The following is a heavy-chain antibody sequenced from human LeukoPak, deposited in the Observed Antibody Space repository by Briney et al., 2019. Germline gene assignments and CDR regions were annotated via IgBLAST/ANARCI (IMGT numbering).Heavy chain of an antibody. D-gene: IGHD6-6*01. V-gene: IGHV3-23*01. J-gene: IGHJ4*02. CDR2: INSNGDEI. Sequence: GSLRLSCAASGFTFSTYAMTWVRQAPGKGLEWVSGINSNGDEIYYADSVRGRFTISRDNSNNALYLQMDSLRAEDTAVYYCANWIGSSSRDYWGQGTLVTVSS. CDR1: GFTFSTYA. CDR3: ANWIGSSSRDY.